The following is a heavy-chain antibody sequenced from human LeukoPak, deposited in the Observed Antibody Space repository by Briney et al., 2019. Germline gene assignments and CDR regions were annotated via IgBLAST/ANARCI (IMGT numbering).Heavy chain of an antibody. Sequence: PSETLSLTCTVSGGSISSSSYYWGWIRQPPGKGLGWIGRIYYSGSTYYNPSLKGRVTISVDTSKNQFSLKLSSVTAADSAVYYCAHIGGYYDFWSGYGYWGQGTLVTVSS. CDR3: AHIGGYYDFWSGYGY. J-gene: IGHJ4*02. D-gene: IGHD3-3*01. CDR2: IYYSGST. V-gene: IGHV4-39*01. CDR1: GGSISSSSYY.